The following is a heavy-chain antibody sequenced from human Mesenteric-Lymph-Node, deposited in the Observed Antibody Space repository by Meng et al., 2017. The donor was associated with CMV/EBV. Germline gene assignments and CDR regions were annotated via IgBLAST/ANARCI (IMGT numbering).Heavy chain of an antibody. D-gene: IGHD4-11*01. CDR3: ARDLVDYTNRRFDY. CDR2: IGTAGDT. V-gene: IGHV3-13*01. CDR1: G. J-gene: IGHJ4*02. Sequence: GESLKISCAASGMHWVRQATGKGLEWVSAIGTAGDTYYPGSVKGRFTISRENAKNSLYLQMNSLRAGDTAMYYCARDLVDYTNRRFDYWGQGTLVTVSS.